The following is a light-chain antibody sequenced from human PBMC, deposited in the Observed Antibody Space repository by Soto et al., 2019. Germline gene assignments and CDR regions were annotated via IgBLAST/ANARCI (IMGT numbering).Light chain of an antibody. CDR2: GAS. V-gene: IGKV3-20*01. CDR3: QQYGDSPWT. Sequence: EIVLTQSPGTLSLSPGERATLSCRASQSVSSNLAWYQQKPGQAPRLLIYGASTRATGIPARFSGSGSGTEFALTISGLEPEDFAVYYCQQYGDSPWTFGQGTKVDIK. J-gene: IGKJ1*01. CDR1: QSVSSN.